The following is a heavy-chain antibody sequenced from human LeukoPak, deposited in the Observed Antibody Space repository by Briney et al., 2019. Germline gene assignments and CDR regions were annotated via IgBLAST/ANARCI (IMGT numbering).Heavy chain of an antibody. D-gene: IGHD3-10*01. J-gene: IGHJ4*02. CDR1: GGTFNSYA. Sequence: SVTVSYKASGGTFNSYAISWVRQAPGQGREWMGGIIPIFGTANYAQKFQGRVTITTDESTSTAYMELSSLRSEDTAVYYCASRKYYYGSGSYGDWGQGTLVTVSS. CDR2: IIPIFGTA. V-gene: IGHV1-69*05. CDR3: ASRKYYYGSGSYGD.